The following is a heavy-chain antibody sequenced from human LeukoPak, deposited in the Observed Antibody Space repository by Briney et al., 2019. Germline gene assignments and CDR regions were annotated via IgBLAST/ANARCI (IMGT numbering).Heavy chain of an antibody. Sequence: ASVKVSCKASGYTFISYAMHWVRQAPGQRLEWMGWTNAGNGNTKYSQKFQGRVTITRDTSASTAYMELSSLRSEDTAVYYCARGPPYEGPAARFDPWGQGILVTVSS. CDR3: ARGPPYEGPAARFDP. CDR2: TNAGNGNT. J-gene: IGHJ5*02. V-gene: IGHV1-3*01. D-gene: IGHD2-2*01. CDR1: GYTFISYA.